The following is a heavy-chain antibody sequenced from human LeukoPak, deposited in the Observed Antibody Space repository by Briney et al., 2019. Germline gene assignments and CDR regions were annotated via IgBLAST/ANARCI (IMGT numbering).Heavy chain of an antibody. J-gene: IGHJ6*02. D-gene: IGHD1-1*01. Sequence: PSETLSLTCTVSGGSISSYYWSWIRQPPGKGLEWIGYIYYSGSTNYNPSLKSRVTISVDTSKNQFSLKLSSVIAADTAVYYCARGLEGAFDYYGMDVWGQGTTVTVSS. V-gene: IGHV4-59*01. CDR3: ARGLEGAFDYYGMDV. CDR1: GGSISSYY. CDR2: IYYSGST.